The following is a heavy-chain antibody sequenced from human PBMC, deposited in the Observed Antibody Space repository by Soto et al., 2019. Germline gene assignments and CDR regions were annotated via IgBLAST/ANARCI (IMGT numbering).Heavy chain of an antibody. CDR2: SSPDGTST. CDR1: GFTISGFW. J-gene: IGHJ5*02. Sequence: PGGSLRLSCAASGFTISGFWMHWVRQAPGKGLVWVSRSSPDGTSTSYADSVKGRFTISRDNAKNTLYMQMNSLRDEDTAVYYCTRHGSGDYFLFDPWGQGTLVTVSS. D-gene: IGHD4-17*01. CDR3: TRHGSGDYFLFDP. V-gene: IGHV3-74*01.